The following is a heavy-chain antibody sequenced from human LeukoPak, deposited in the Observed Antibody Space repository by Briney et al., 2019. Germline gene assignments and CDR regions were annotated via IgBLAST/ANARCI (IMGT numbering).Heavy chain of an antibody. CDR1: GFTFSSCA. V-gene: IGHV3-23*01. J-gene: IGHJ4*02. CDR2: ISGSGGST. Sequence: PGGSLRLSCAASGFTFSSCAMSWVRQAPGKGLEWVSAISGSGGSTYYADSVKGRFTISRDNSKNTLYLQMNSLRAEDTAVYYCAKGARYYYGSGSYYLGPRSSTDYWGQGTLVTVSS. CDR3: AKGARYYYGSGSYYLGPRSSTDY. D-gene: IGHD3-10*01.